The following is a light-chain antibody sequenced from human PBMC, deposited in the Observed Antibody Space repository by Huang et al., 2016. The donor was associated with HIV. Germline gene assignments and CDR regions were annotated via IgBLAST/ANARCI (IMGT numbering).Light chain of an antibody. J-gene: IGKJ5*01. CDR1: QDISNS. V-gene: IGKV1-33*01. Sequence: DVQMTQSPSSLSASVGDRVTITGQASQDISNSLNWYQQKPGQAPKLLIYDASKLETGVPSRFTGDGSGTHFTFTINSLQPEDFATYYCQQYDDLRPITFGQGTRLDVK. CDR2: DAS. CDR3: QQYDDLRPIT.